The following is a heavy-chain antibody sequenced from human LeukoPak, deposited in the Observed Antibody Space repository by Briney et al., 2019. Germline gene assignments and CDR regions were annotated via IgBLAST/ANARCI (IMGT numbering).Heavy chain of an antibody. J-gene: IGHJ3*02. CDR2: ISSDSSYI. V-gene: IGHV3-21*01. CDR1: GFNFNTYT. CDR3: ARVGAVAGELRGAFDI. D-gene: IGHD6-19*01. Sequence: GGSLRLSCAASGFNFNTYTMNWVRQAPGKGLEWVSSISSDSSYIYYADAVHGRFTVSRDNAKYSLYLQMNSLRAEDTAVYYCARVGAVAGELRGAFDIWGQGTMVTVSS.